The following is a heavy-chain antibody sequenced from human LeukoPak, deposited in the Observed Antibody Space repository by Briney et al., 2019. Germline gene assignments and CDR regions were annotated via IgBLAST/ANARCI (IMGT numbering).Heavy chain of an antibody. Sequence: GGSLRLSCAASGFTFSSYGMNWVRQAPGKGLERVAVISYDGSNKYYADSVKGRFTISRDNSKITLYLQINSLRAEDTAVYYCARLETRGSAQAGGDYWGQGTLVTVSS. CDR1: GFTFSSYG. V-gene: IGHV3-30*03. CDR3: ARLETRGSAQAGGDY. CDR2: ISYDGSNK. J-gene: IGHJ4*02. D-gene: IGHD2-15*01.